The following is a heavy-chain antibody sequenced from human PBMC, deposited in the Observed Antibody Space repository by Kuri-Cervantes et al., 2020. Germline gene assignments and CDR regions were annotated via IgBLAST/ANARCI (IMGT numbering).Heavy chain of an antibody. CDR1: GGTFSSYT. CDR3: ARDDMVTPQAAAFDI. CDR2: IIPIFGTA. Sequence: SVKVSCKASGGTFSSYTISWVRQAPGQGLEWMGRIIPIFGTANYAQKFQGRITITADESTSTAYMELSSLRSEDTAVYYCARDDMVTPQAAAFDIWGQGTMVTVSS. J-gene: IGHJ3*02. D-gene: IGHD5-18*01. V-gene: IGHV1-69*13.